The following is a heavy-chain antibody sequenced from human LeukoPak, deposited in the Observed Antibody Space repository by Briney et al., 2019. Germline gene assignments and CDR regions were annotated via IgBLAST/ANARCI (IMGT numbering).Heavy chain of an antibody. J-gene: IGHJ4*02. V-gene: IGHV4-59*08. Sequence: SETLSLTCTVSGGSISSYYWSWIRQPPGKGLEWIGYIYYSGSTNYNPSLKSRVTISVDTSKNQFSLKLSSVTAADTAVYYCARVSDSSSSGWDFDYWGQGTLVTVSS. CDR3: ARVSDSSSSGWDFDY. D-gene: IGHD6-6*01. CDR1: GGSISSYY. CDR2: IYYSGST.